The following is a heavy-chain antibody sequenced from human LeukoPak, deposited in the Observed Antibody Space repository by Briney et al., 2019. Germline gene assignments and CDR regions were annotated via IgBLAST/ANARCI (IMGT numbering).Heavy chain of an antibody. J-gene: IGHJ4*02. CDR3: ATVGAYCGGDCL. V-gene: IGHV1-2*02. D-gene: IGHD2-21*02. CDR2: INPDTGRT. CDR1: GYTFTGYY. Sequence: ASVKVSCKASGYTFTGYYMHWVRQAPGQGLGWMGWINPDTGRTNYAQKFQGRVTMTEDTSTDTAYMELSSLRSEDTAVYYCATVGAYCGGDCLWGQGTLVTVSS.